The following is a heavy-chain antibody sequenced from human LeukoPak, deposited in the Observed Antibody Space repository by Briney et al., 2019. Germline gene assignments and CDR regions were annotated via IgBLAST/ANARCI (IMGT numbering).Heavy chain of an antibody. V-gene: IGHV3-7*01. D-gene: IGHD3-16*01. CDR3: ARDRLYDHGWGSSYWFDP. Sequence: PGGALRLSCAASGFSFSSYWMSWVREAPGKGLEWVSNIKQGGSEKYYVDSVKGGFTISRENAKNSLYLQRNSLRAEATAAYYCARDRLYDHGWGSSYWFDPWGKGTLVTVSS. J-gene: IGHJ5*02. CDR2: IKQGGSEK. CDR1: GFSFSSYW.